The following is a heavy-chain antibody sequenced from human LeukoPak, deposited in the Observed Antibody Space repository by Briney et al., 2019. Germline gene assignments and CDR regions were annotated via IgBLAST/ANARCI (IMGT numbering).Heavy chain of an antibody. CDR2: INHSGST. Sequence: SETLSLTCAVYGGSFSGYYWSWIRQPPGKGLEWIGEINHSGSTNYNPSLKSRVTISVDTSKNQFSLKLSSVTAADTAVYYCARVFYPGYYSYMAVWGKGTTVTVSS. CDR1: GGSFSGYY. V-gene: IGHV4-34*01. J-gene: IGHJ6*03. D-gene: IGHD3-9*01. CDR3: ARVFYPGYYSYMAV.